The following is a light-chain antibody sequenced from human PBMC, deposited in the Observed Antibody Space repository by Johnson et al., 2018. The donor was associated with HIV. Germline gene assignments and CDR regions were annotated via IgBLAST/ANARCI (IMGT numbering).Light chain of an antibody. CDR2: ENN. V-gene: IGLV1-51*02. CDR3: ETWDNSLSAGRNV. Sequence: QSLLTQPPSVSAAPGQKVTISCSGSSSNIGNNYVSWYQQLPGTAPKLLIYENNKRPSGIPDRFSGSKSGTSATLDITGLQPGDEADYYCETWDNSLSAGRNVFGTGTKVTVL. CDR1: SSNIGNNY. J-gene: IGLJ1*01.